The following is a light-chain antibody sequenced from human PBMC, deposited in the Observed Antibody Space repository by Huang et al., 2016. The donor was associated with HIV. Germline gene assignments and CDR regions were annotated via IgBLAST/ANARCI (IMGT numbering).Light chain of an antibody. J-gene: IGKJ2*01. Sequence: EVVMTQSPATLSVSPGERATLSCRASQSVIINLAWYQQRPGQAPRLLIYGASTRATGTPARFSGSGSGTEFTLTISSLQSEDFALYFCHQYHTWPPYTFGQGTNLEIK. CDR1: QSVIIN. CDR2: GAS. CDR3: HQYHTWPPYT. V-gene: IGKV3-15*01.